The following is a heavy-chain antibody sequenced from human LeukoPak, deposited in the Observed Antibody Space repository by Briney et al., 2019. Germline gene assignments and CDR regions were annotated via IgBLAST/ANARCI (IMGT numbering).Heavy chain of an antibody. J-gene: IGHJ3*02. D-gene: IGHD1-26*01. Sequence: PGGSLRLSCAASGFTFSSYEMNWVRQAPGKGLELVSYISSGGSTVHYADSVKGRFTISRDNAKNSLYLQMNSLRAEDTAVYYCARVIIVGATGIWGQGTMVTVSS. CDR3: ARVIIVGATGI. V-gene: IGHV3-48*03. CDR1: GFTFSSYE. CDR2: ISSGGSTV.